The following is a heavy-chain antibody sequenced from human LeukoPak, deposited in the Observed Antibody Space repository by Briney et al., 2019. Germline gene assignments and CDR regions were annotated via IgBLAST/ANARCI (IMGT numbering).Heavy chain of an antibody. CDR3: ATDGLGLSGAVDY. D-gene: IGHD7-27*01. J-gene: IGHJ4*02. V-gene: IGHV3-21*01. CDR1: GFTFSSYS. Sequence: GGSLRLSCAASGFTFSSYSMNWVRHSPGKGLEWVSLFTSSSSYIYYADLVKGRFTVSRDNAKNSLYLQMNSLRAEDTDVYYCATDGLGLSGAVDYWGQGTLVTVSS. CDR2: FTSSSSYI.